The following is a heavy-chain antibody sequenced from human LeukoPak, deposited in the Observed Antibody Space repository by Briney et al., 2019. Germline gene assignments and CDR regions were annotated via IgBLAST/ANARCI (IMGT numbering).Heavy chain of an antibody. J-gene: IGHJ5*02. CDR2: INPNNGGT. D-gene: IGHD6-6*01. CDR1: GYTLTELS. CDR3: ARDMRRAQLVGDIDWFDP. Sequence: ASVKVSCKVSGYTLTELSMHWVRQAPGQGLEWMGRINPNNGGTNYAQKFQGRVAMTRDTSISTAYMELSRLRSDDTAVFYCARDMRRAQLVGDIDWFDPWGQGTLVTVSS. V-gene: IGHV1-2*06.